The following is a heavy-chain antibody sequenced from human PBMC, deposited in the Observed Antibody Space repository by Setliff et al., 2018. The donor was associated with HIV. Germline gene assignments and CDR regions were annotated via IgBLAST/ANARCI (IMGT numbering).Heavy chain of an antibody. CDR3: AGGWGLWYYYDSSGYTPFDY. CDR2: INPNSGGT. V-gene: IGHV1-2*02. CDR1: GYTFTGYY. D-gene: IGHD3-22*01. Sequence: ASVQVSCKASGYTFTGYYMHWVRQAPGQGLEWMGWINPNSGGTNYAQKFQGRVTMTRDTSISTAYMELSRLRSDDTAVYYCAGGWGLWYYYDSSGYTPFDYWGQGTLVTVSS. J-gene: IGHJ4*02.